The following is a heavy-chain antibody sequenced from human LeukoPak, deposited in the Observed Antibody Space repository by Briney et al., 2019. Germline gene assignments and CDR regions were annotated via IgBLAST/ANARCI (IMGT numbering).Heavy chain of an antibody. CDR3: ARDRVPPASGVFTYYMDV. CDR1: GFTFSGNA. D-gene: IGHD3-10*01. Sequence: PGRSLRLSCAASGFTFSGNAIHWVRQAPGKGLEWVAVISYDGSKKFYADSVKGRFTISRDNSKNTLYLQMNSLRAEDTAVYSCARDRVPPASGVFTYYMDVWGKGTTVIVSS. CDR2: ISYDGSKK. J-gene: IGHJ6*03. V-gene: IGHV3-30*01.